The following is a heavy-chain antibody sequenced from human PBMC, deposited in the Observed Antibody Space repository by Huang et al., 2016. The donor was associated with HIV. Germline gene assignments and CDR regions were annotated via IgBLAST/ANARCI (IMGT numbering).Heavy chain of an antibody. V-gene: IGHV4-59*11. CDR2: ISDTGVT. J-gene: IGHJ2*01. CDR3: ARSPQIYQTSGLAHYYFDF. D-gene: IGHD6-19*01. Sequence: QVQLQESGPGLVKPSETLSLSCTVSGGSIRSHHWSWIRQPPGKGLEWIATISDTGVTHYNPALKMLGSMSLDTSKNNFSLKLTSVTAADTAVYYCARSPQIYQTSGLAHYYFDFWGRGTLVTVSS. CDR1: GGSIRSHH.